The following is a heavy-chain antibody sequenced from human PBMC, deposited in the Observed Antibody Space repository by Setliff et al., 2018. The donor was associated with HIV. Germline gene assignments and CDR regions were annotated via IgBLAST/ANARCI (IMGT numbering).Heavy chain of an antibody. J-gene: IGHJ6*02. Sequence: GASVKVSCKASGYTLTSYDINWVRQATGQGLEWMGWMNPNSGNTAYAQKFQGRVTITRDTSASTAYMELSSLRSEDTAVYYCARDGGGSIVVVPAAPSYGMDVWGQGTTVTVSS. D-gene: IGHD2-2*01. CDR3: ARDGGGSIVVVPAAPSYGMDV. CDR1: GYTLTSYD. CDR2: MNPNSGNT. V-gene: IGHV1-8*03.